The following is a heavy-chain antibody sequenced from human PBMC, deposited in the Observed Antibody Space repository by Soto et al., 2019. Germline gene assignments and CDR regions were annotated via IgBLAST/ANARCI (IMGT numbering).Heavy chain of an antibody. CDR3: ARDLTISSTDGPHDP. J-gene: IGHJ5*02. CDR2: IHYTGST. V-gene: IGHV4-59*01. D-gene: IGHD1-1*01. CDR1: GGSMSRYY. Sequence: SETLSLTCTVSGGSMSRYYWTWIRQPPGKGLEWIGNIHYTGSTDYNPSLKSRVTILLGTSTSQFSLKVSSVTAADTAVYYCARDLTISSTDGPHDPWGHGTLGTVSS.